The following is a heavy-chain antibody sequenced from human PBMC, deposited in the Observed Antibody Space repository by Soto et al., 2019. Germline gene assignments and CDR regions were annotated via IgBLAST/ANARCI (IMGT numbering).Heavy chain of an antibody. Sequence: GGSLRLSCAASGFTFSSYDMHWVRQATGKGLEWVSAIGTAGDTYYPGSVKGRFTISRENAKNSLYLQMNSLRAGDTAVYYCARVNYVLLRPEYYFDYWGQGTLVTVSS. D-gene: IGHD3-16*01. CDR1: GFTFSSYD. CDR2: IGTAGDT. CDR3: ARVNYVLLRPEYYFDY. V-gene: IGHV3-13*01. J-gene: IGHJ4*02.